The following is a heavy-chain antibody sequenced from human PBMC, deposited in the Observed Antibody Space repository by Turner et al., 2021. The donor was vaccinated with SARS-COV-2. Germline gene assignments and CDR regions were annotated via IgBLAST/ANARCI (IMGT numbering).Heavy chain of an antibody. CDR3: AKSGDSYAYGLGYFDY. CDR1: GFTFSTYG. J-gene: IGHJ4*02. V-gene: IGHV3-33*06. D-gene: IGHD5-18*01. CDR2: IWYDGSNK. Sequence: VPLVESGVSFVLPGRSLSSSCSYSGFTFSTYGKYWVRQAPGKGLEWVAVIWYDGSNKYYTDSVKGRFTITRDNSKNTLYLQMNSLRAEDTAVYYCAKSGDSYAYGLGYFDYWGQGTLVTVSS.